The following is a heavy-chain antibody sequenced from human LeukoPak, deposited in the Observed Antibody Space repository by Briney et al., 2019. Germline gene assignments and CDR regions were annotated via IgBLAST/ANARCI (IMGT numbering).Heavy chain of an antibody. V-gene: IGHV3-48*03. CDR1: GCTFSSYE. Sequence: GGSLRLSCAASGCTFSSYEMNWVRQAPGKGLEWVSYISSSGSTIYYADSVKGRFTISRDNAKNSLYLQMNSLRAEDTAVCYCAELGITMIGGVWGKGTTVTISS. CDR2: ISSSGSTI. J-gene: IGHJ6*04. CDR3: AELGITMIGGV. D-gene: IGHD3-10*02.